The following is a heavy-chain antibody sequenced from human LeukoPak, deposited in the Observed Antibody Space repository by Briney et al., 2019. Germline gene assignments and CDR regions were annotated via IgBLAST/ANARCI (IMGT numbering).Heavy chain of an antibody. CDR1: GFTFSSYS. D-gene: IGHD3-22*01. CDR3: ARDPEVVVGTMIFHDWHFDL. CDR2: ISSSSSYI. J-gene: IGHJ2*01. Sequence: NPGGSLRLSCAASGFTFSSYSMNWVRQAPGKGLEWVSSISSSSSYIYYADSVKGRFTISRDNAKNSLYLQMNSLRAEDTAVYYCARDPEVVVGTMIFHDWHFDLWGRGTLVTVSS. V-gene: IGHV3-21*01.